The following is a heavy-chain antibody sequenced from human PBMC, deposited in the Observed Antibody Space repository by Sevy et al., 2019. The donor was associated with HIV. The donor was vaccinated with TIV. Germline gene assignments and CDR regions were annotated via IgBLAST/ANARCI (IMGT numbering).Heavy chain of an antibody. CDR3: AKALNPALESMIEVNLRTLKGFDV. J-gene: IGHJ3*01. CDR1: GFTFNTHA. D-gene: IGHD3-22*01. CDR2: ISGPGLST. V-gene: IGHV3-23*01. Sequence: GGSLRLSCTASGFTFNTHAMTWVRQAPGKGLEWVSVISGPGLSTYYADSVKGRFTISRDNSQNTLYLQMNSLRVDDTATYYCAKALNPALESMIEVNLRTLKGFDVWGQGTMVTVSS.